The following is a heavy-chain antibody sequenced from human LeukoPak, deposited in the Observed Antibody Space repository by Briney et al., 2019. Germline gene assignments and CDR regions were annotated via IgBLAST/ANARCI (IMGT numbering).Heavy chain of an antibody. CDR3: ARHIANGDYLKY. CDR2: GSYSGST. D-gene: IGHD4-17*01. J-gene: IGHJ4*02. Sequence: SETLSLTCTVSGGSISSSNNYWGWIRQPPGKGLEWIGSGSYSGSTNYNSSLKSRVTISVDMSKNQFSLKVSSVTATDTAVYYCARHIANGDYLKYWGQGTLVTVSS. V-gene: IGHV4-39*01. CDR1: GGSISSSNNY.